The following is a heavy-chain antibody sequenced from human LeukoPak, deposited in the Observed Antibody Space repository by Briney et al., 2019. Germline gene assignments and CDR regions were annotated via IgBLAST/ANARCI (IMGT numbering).Heavy chain of an antibody. V-gene: IGHV4-39*01. D-gene: IGHD3-9*01. J-gene: IGHJ5*02. Sequence: SETLSLTCTVSGGSISSSSYYWGWIRQPPGKGLEWIGSIYYSGSTYYNPSLRSRVTISVDTSKNQFSLKLSYVTAADTAVYYCARGPRYYDILTGYSNCFDPWGQGTLVTVSS. CDR3: ARGPRYYDILTGYSNCFDP. CDR1: GGSISSSSYY. CDR2: IYYSGST.